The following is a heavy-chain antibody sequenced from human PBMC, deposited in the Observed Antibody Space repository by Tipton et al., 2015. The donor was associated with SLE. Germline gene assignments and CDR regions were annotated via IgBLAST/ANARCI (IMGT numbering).Heavy chain of an antibody. D-gene: IGHD2-2*01. CDR3: AGGPRSMGGSTRVDT. V-gene: IGHV3-53*01. CDR2: IYSGGST. CDR1: GFTVSSNY. J-gene: IGHJ4*02. Sequence: SLRLSCAASGFTVSSNYMNWVRQAPGKGLEWVSVIYSGGSTYYADSVKGRFTISRDNAKNSLYRQMNSLRAEDTAVYYCAGGPRSMGGSTRVDTWGQGTLVTVSS.